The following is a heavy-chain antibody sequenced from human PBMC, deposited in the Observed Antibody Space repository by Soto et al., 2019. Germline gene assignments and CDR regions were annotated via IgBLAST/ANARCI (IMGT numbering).Heavy chain of an antibody. CDR3: ARDDGGVSSNGPYYYYGMDV. V-gene: IGHV3-48*02. CDR1: GFTFSSYS. D-gene: IGHD2-2*01. Sequence: EVQLVESGGGLVQPGGSLRLSCAASGFTFSSYSMNWVRQAPGKGLEWVSYISSSSSTIYYADSVKGRFTISRDNAKNSLYLQMNSLRDEDTAVYYCARDDGGVSSNGPYYYYGMDVWGQGTTVTVSS. J-gene: IGHJ6*02. CDR2: ISSSSSTI.